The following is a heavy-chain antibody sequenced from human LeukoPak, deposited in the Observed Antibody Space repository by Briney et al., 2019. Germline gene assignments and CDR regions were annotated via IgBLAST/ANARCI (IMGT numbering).Heavy chain of an antibody. V-gene: IGHV3-23*01. J-gene: IGHJ5*02. D-gene: IGHD6-19*01. Sequence: PGGSLRLSCAASGFTFSNFAVSWVRQAPGKGLEWVSGISGSGDSTYYADSVKGRFTISRDNSKNTLYLQMNSLRAEDTAVYYCAKASSSGWYQYNWFDPWGQGTLVTVSS. CDR1: GFTFSNFA. CDR3: AKASSSGWYQYNWFDP. CDR2: ISGSGDST.